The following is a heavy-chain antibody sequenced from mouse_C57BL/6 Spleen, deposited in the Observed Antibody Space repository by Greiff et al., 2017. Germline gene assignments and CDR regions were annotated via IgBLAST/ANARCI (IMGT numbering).Heavy chain of an antibody. V-gene: IGHV3-6*01. CDR3: ARVSPYEYDDVYYFDY. Sequence: EVKVEESGPGLVKPSQSLSLTCSVTGYSITRGNYWNWIRQFPGNKLEWMGYISYDGRNNYNPSLNNRISIPLDTSKKQFFLKLNSVTTEDTATYYSARVSPYEYDDVYYFDYWGQGTTLTVSS. J-gene: IGHJ2*01. CDR1: GYSITRGNY. D-gene: IGHD2-4*01. CDR2: ISYDGRN.